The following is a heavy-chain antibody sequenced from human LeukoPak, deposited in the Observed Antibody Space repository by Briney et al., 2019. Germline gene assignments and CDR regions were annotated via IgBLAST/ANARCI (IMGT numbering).Heavy chain of an antibody. J-gene: IGHJ6*02. V-gene: IGHV3-21*01. CDR2: ISSSSSYI. D-gene: IGHD3-16*02. Sequence: GGSLRLSCAASGFTFSSYGMNWVRQAPGKGLEWVSSISSSSSYIYYADSVKGRFTISRDNAQNTLYLQMESLGAEDTAVYYCAREQNSDVWGNYRYNPNYHYGMDVWGQGTTVIVSS. CDR3: AREQNSDVWGNYRYNPNYHYGMDV. CDR1: GFTFSSYG.